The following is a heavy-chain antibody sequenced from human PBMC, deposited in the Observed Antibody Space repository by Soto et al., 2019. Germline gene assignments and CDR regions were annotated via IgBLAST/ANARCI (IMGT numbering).Heavy chain of an antibody. D-gene: IGHD6-6*01. J-gene: IGHJ3*02. CDR3: ARQFTSSSRDLDAFDI. Sequence: PGGSLRLSCAASGCTFSDYYMSWIRQAPGKGLEWVSYISSSGSTIYYADSVKGRFTISRDNAKNSLYLQMNSLRAEDTAVYYCARQFTSSSRDLDAFDIWGQGTMVTVSS. V-gene: IGHV3-11*01. CDR2: ISSSGSTI. CDR1: GCTFSDYY.